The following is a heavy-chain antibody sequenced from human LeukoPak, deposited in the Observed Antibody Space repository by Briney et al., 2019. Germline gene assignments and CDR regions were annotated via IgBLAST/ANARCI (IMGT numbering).Heavy chain of an antibody. J-gene: IGHJ4*02. CDR1: GFTFSSYA. Sequence: GGSLRLSCAASGFTFSSYAMSWVRQAPGKGLKWVSAISGSGGSTYYADSVKGRFTISRDSSKNTLYLQMNSLRAEDTAVYYCAKVRRPSYGDFDYWGQGTLVTVSS. D-gene: IGHD4-17*01. CDR3: AKVRRPSYGDFDY. CDR2: ISGSGGST. V-gene: IGHV3-23*01.